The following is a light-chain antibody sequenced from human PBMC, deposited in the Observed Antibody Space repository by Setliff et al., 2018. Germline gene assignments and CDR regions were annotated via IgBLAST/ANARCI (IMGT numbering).Light chain of an antibody. CDR2: NND. Sequence: QSVLTQPPSASGTPGQRITISCSGSNSNIGSNYVYWYQHLPGTAPTLLIYNNDRWPSGVPGRFSGSRSGTSASLVITGLQAEDEADYYCQSYAGGRGGYVFGDGTKVTVL. V-gene: IGLV1-47*01. CDR3: QSYAGGRGGYV. CDR1: NSNIGSNY. J-gene: IGLJ1*01.